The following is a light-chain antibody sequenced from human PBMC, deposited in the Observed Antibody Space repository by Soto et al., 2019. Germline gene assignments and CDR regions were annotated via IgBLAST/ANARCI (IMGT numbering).Light chain of an antibody. J-gene: IGKJ1*01. CDR2: GAS. CDR3: QQYSSSTT. CDR1: RSISPW. Sequence: DIHMTQSPSTLSASVVGIVTISCRASRSISPWLAWYQQKPGKPPKLLIYGASSLAAGVPSRFSGSGSGTDFTLTISSLQTDDFASYYCQQYSSSTTFGQGTKVDIK. V-gene: IGKV1-5*01.